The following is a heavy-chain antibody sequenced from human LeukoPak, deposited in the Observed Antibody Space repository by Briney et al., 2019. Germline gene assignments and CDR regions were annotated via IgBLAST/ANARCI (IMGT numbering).Heavy chain of an antibody. CDR2: INGDGSSI. CDR1: GFIFTSYW. V-gene: IGHV3-74*01. CDR3: TRDSVGTNAPPPFDY. D-gene: IGHD1-26*01. Sequence: GGSLRLSCAASGFIFTSYWMHWVRQDPGKGLVWVSRINGDGSSITYADSVKGRFTISRDNAKNTLYLQMNSLRVEDTAVYYCTRDSVGTNAPPPFDYWGQGTLVTVSS. J-gene: IGHJ4*02.